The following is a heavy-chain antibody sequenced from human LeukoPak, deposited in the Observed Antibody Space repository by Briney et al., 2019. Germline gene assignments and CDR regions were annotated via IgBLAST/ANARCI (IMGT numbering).Heavy chain of an antibody. CDR1: GGTFSSYA. Sequence: SVKVSCKASGGTFSSYAISWVRQAPGQGLEWMGGIIPIFGTANYAQKFQGRVTITTDESTSTAYMELSSLRSEDTAVYYRARQTKGGYDILTGYYYYYYMDVWGKGTTVTVSS. CDR2: IIPIFGTA. V-gene: IGHV1-69*05. CDR3: ARQTKGGYDILTGYYYYYYMDV. D-gene: IGHD3-9*01. J-gene: IGHJ6*03.